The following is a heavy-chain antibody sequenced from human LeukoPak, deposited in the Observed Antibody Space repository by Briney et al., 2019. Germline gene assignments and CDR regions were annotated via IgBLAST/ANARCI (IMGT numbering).Heavy chain of an antibody. CDR3: ARSLHYGGYNNWNFDL. CDR2: IHTSGNT. Sequence: PSETLSLTCTVSGASISSYYWSWIRQPAGQGLEWIGRIHTSGNTNYNPSLKSRVTMSVDTSKNQFSLKLNSVTAADTAVYYCARSLHYGGYNNWNFDLWGRGTLVTVSS. CDR1: GASISSYY. J-gene: IGHJ2*01. V-gene: IGHV4-4*07. D-gene: IGHD4-17*01.